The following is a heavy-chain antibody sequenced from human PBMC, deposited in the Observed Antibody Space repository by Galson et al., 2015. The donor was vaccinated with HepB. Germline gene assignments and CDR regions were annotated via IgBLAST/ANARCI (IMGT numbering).Heavy chain of an antibody. D-gene: IGHD3-22*01. Sequence: SVKVSCKASGYTFTSYGISWVRQAPGQGLEWMGWISAYNGNTNYAQKLQGRVTMTTDTSTSTAYVELRSLRSDDTAVYYCARGAQLITMIVVVMEDAFDIWGQGTMVTVSS. CDR2: ISAYNGNT. CDR3: ARGAQLITMIVVVMEDAFDI. V-gene: IGHV1-18*01. CDR1: GYTFTSYG. J-gene: IGHJ3*02.